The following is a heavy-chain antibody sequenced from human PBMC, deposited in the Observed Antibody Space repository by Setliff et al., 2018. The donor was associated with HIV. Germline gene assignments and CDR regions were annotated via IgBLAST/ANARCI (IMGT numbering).Heavy chain of an antibody. J-gene: IGHJ4*02. Sequence: LSLTCTVSGGSISSYYWSWIRQPPGKGLEWIGYIYTTGSINYNPSLKSRVTMSIDTSKNHFSLNLTSVTAADTAVYYCARGLEYYTSGTYSYYFDYWGQGILVTVSS. V-gene: IGHV4-4*09. CDR3: ARGLEYYTSGTYSYYFDY. CDR2: IYTTGSI. D-gene: IGHD3-10*01. CDR1: GGSISSYY.